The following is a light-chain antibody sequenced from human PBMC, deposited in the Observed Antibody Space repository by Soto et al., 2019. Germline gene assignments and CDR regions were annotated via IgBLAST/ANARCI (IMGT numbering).Light chain of an antibody. CDR1: SSDVGDYNY. CDR2: EVS. Sequence: QPASVSGSPGQSITISCTGTSSDVGDYNYVSWYQQHPGKAPRLIIYEVSNRPSGVSNRFSGSKSGNTASLTISGLQADDEADYYCSSYTSSSSLGVFGGGTKLTVL. CDR3: SSYTSSSSLGV. V-gene: IGLV2-14*01. J-gene: IGLJ3*02.